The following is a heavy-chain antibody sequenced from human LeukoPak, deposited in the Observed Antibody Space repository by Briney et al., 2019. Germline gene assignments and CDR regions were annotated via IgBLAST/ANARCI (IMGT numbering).Heavy chain of an antibody. CDR2: IDPEDGET. D-gene: IGHD3-22*01. CDR3: ATNLYYYDSSRYDY. V-gene: IGHV1-24*01. J-gene: IGHJ4*02. Sequence: ASVKVSCKVSGYTLAELSVHWVRQAPGKGLEWMGGIDPEDGETIYAQKFQGRVTMTEDTSTDTAYMELSSQRSEDTAVYYCATNLYYYDSSRYDYWGQGTLVTVSS. CDR1: GYTLAELS.